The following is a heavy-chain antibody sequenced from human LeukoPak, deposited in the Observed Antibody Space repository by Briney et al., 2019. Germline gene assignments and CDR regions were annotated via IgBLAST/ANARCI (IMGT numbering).Heavy chain of an antibody. J-gene: IGHJ1*01. Sequence: SETLSLTCTVSGGSISSYYWSWIRQPAGKGLEWIGRIYTSGSTNYNPSLKSRVTISVDTSKNQFSLKLSSVTAADTAVYYCAREYCSSTSCPTFQHWGQGTLVTVSS. V-gene: IGHV4-4*07. CDR1: GGSISSYY. CDR2: IYTSGST. CDR3: AREYCSSTSCPTFQH. D-gene: IGHD2-2*01.